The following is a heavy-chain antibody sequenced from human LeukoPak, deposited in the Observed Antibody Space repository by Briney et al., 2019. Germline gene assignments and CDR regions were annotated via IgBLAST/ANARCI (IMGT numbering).Heavy chain of an antibody. J-gene: IGHJ4*02. CDR2: INPSGGST. V-gene: IGHV1-46*01. CDR3: ARAIHYDSSGYLMIDY. CDR1: GYTFTSYY. D-gene: IGHD3-22*01. Sequence: ASVKVSCKASGYTFTSYYMHWVRQAPRQGLEWMGIINPSGGSTSYAQKFQGRVTMTRDTSTSTVYMELSSLRSEDTAVYYCARAIHYDSSGYLMIDYWGQGTLVTVSS.